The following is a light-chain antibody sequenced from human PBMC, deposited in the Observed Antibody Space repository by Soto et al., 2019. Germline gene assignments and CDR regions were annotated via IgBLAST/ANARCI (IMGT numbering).Light chain of an antibody. V-gene: IGKV3-11*01. CDR1: QSVSNY. J-gene: IGKJ1*01. CDR2: DAS. CDR3: QHHSTWPRT. Sequence: EIVLTQSPATLSLSPGERATLSCRASQSVSNYLAWYQQKPGQAPRLLIYDASNRATGIPARFSGSWSGTDFTLTISSLQSEDFAVYYCQHHSTWPRTFGQGTKVEIK.